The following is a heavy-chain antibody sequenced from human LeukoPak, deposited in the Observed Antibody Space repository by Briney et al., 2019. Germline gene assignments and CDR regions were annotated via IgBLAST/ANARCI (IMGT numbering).Heavy chain of an antibody. J-gene: IGHJ4*02. CDR2: ISDNGYT. CDR3: ARGNLNDAYFDY. Sequence: PSETLSLTCTVSGASIYSYYWNWIRQPPGKGLEWIAYISDNGYTNYNPSLSSRVTILVDTSRNQFSLKVRSVTAADTAVYFCARGNLNDAYFDYWGQGALVTVYS. CDR1: GASIYSYY. V-gene: IGHV4-59*12. D-gene: IGHD1-20*01.